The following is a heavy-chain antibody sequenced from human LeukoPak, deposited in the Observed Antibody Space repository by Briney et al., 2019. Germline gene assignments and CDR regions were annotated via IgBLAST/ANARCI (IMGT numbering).Heavy chain of an antibody. CDR1: GFTFSSYA. D-gene: IGHD2-15*01. CDR3: ARELLHFDY. V-gene: IGHV3-30*04. J-gene: IGHJ4*02. Sequence: GGSLRLSCAACGFTFSSYAMHWVGQAPGKGLAGVAVISYDGSNKYYADSVNGRFTITRDNSKNTLYLQMNSLRAEDTAVYCCARELLHFDYWGQGTLVTVSS. CDR2: ISYDGSNK.